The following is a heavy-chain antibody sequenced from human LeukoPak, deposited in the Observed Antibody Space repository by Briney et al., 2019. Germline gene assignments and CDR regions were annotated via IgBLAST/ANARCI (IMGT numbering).Heavy chain of an antibody. V-gene: IGHV3-21*01. D-gene: IGHD3-22*01. CDR1: GFTFSSYE. Sequence: GGSLRLSCAASGFTFSSYEMNWVRQAPGKGLEWISSISTTSSYIYYVDSVKGRFTISRDNAKNSLYLQMNGLRAEDTAVYYCARGDYYDSGGPEDYWGQGTLVTVSS. CDR2: ISTTSSYI. J-gene: IGHJ4*02. CDR3: ARGDYYDSGGPEDY.